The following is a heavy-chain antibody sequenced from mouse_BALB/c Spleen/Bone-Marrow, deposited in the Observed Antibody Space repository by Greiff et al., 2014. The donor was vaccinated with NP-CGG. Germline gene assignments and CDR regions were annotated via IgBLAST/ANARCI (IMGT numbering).Heavy chain of an antibody. CDR2: IDPSDSET. D-gene: IGHD2-3*01. Sequence: QVQLQQSGAELVKPGAPVKLSCKASGYTFTSYWMNWVKQRPGRGLEWIGRIDPSDSETHYNQKFKDKATLTVDKSSSTVYIQVSSLTSEDSAVYHCARALGDGYYYAMDYWGQGTSVTVSS. J-gene: IGHJ4*01. V-gene: IGHV1-69*02. CDR1: GYTFTSYW. CDR3: ARALGDGYYYAMDY.